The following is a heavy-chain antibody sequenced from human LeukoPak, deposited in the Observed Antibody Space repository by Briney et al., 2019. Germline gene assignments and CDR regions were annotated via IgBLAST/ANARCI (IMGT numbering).Heavy chain of an antibody. CDR1: GGSFSGYY. J-gene: IGHJ5*02. D-gene: IGHD3-10*01. V-gene: IGHV4-34*01. CDR2: VTHRGST. CDR3: ARESNYHGSGTGWFDP. Sequence: SETLSLTCAVYGGSFSGYYWSWIRQPPGKGLEWIGQVTHRGSTNYNPSLKSRVTISVDTSKNQLSLKLSSVTAADTALYYCARESNYHGSGTGWFDPWGQGTLVTVSS.